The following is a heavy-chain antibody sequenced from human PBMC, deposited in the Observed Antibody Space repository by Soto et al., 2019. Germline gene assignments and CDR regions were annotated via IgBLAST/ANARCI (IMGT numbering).Heavy chain of an antibody. Sequence: QVQLVESGGGVVQPGRSLRLSCAASGFTFSSNGMHWVRQAPGKGLEWVAVIWYDGSNKYYADSVKGRFTISRDNSKNTLYLQMNSLRAEDTAVYYCARDTSSGWVFDYWGQGTLVTVSS. CDR3: ARDTSSGWVFDY. CDR2: IWYDGSNK. D-gene: IGHD6-19*01. V-gene: IGHV3-33*01. J-gene: IGHJ4*02. CDR1: GFTFSSNG.